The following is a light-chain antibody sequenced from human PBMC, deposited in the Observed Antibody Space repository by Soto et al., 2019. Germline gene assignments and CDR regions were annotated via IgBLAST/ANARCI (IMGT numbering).Light chain of an antibody. J-gene: IGKJ5*01. CDR3: QQRSNWPPLIT. V-gene: IGKV3D-20*02. CDR2: GAS. Sequence: EIVLTQSSGTLSLSPGERATLSCRASQSVSSSYLAWYQQKPGQAPRLLIYGASSRATGIPDRFSGSGSGTDFTLTISRLEPEDFAVYYCQQRSNWPPLITFGQGTRLEIK. CDR1: QSVSSSY.